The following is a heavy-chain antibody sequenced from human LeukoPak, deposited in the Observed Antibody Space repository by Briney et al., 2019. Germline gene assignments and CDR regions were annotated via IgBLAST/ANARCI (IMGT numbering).Heavy chain of an antibody. Sequence: GGSLRLSCAASGFTFSSYAMSWVRQAPGKGLEWVVRIKSKTDGGTTEYAAPVRGRFTISRDDSRNTLHLQMNSLKTEDTAVYYCTTLQMYYYDSSGYYFFDYWGQGTLVTVSS. V-gene: IGHV3-15*01. CDR1: GFTFSSYA. CDR3: TTLQMYYYDSSGYYFFDY. J-gene: IGHJ4*02. CDR2: IKSKTDGGTT. D-gene: IGHD3-22*01.